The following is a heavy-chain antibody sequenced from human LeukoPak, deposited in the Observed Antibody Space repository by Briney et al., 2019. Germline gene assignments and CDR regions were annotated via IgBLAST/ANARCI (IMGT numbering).Heavy chain of an antibody. D-gene: IGHD3-22*01. CDR3: ARHMNYYDSSGYYLNTPSDAFDI. Sequence: AETLSLTCTVSGASINTYYLRWIRQPPGKGLEWVGCIYHFWTTSYNPSLKTRVTTSIDTSKNQFSLKLSYVTAADEAVYYCARHMNYYDSSGYYLNTPSDAFDIWGQGTMVTVSS. CDR1: GASINTYY. CDR2: IYHFWTT. V-gene: IGHV4-59*08. J-gene: IGHJ3*02.